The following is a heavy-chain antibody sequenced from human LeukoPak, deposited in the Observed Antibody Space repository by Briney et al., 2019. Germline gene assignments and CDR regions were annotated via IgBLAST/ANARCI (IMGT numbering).Heavy chain of an antibody. J-gene: IGHJ4*02. Sequence: GGSLRLSCAASRFTFSNYWMHWVRQAPGKGLVWVSRINPDGSSTTYADSVKGRFTISRDNAKNSLYLQVNSLRVEDTAVYYCARGSKYNFDYWGQGTLVTVSS. CDR1: RFTFSNYW. CDR3: ARGSKYNFDY. CDR2: INPDGSST. D-gene: IGHD6-6*01. V-gene: IGHV3-74*01.